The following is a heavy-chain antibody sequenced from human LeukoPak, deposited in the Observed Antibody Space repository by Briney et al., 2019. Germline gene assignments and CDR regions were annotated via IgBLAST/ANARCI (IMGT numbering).Heavy chain of an antibody. V-gene: IGHV3-9*01. D-gene: IGHD3-22*01. CDR1: GFTFDDYA. CDR2: ISWNSGSI. J-gene: IGHJ4*02. Sequence: GGSLRLSCAASGFTFDDYAMHWVRQAPGKGLEWVSGISWNSGSIGYADSVKGRFTISRDNAKNSLYLQMNSLRAEDTALYYCAKERSPYYYDSSGFDYWGQGTLVTVPS. CDR3: AKERSPYYYDSSGFDY.